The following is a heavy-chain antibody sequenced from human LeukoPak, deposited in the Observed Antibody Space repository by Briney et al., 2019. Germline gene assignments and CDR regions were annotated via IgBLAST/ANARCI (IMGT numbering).Heavy chain of an antibody. CDR3: ARVGGVIVHGPLYFDY. CDR2: IYYSGST. CDR1: GGSISSGGYY. V-gene: IGHV4-31*03. D-gene: IGHD3-16*02. Sequence: SQTLSLTCTVSGGSISSGGYYWSWIRQHPGKGLEWIGYIYYSGSTYYNPSLKSRGTISVDTSKNQFSLKLSSVTAADTAVYYCARVGGVIVHGPLYFDYWGQGTLVTVSS. J-gene: IGHJ4*02.